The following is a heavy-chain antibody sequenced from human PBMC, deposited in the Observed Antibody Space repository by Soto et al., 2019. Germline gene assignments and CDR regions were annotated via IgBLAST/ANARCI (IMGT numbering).Heavy chain of an antibody. D-gene: IGHD3-9*01. J-gene: IGHJ4*02. CDR3: ASGSRPDKLRYFDC. CDR2: INHSGST. CDR1: GGSFSGYY. V-gene: IGHV4-34*01. Sequence: SETLSLTCAVYGGSFSGYYWSWIRQPPGKGLEWIGEINHSGSTNYNPSLKSRVTISVDTSKNQFSLKLSSVTAADTAVYYCASGSRPDKLRYFDCWGQGTLVTVSS.